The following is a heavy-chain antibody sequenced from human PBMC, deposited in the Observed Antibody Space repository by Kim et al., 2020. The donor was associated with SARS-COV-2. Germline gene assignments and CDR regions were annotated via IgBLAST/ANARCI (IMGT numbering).Heavy chain of an antibody. Sequence: SVKVSCKASGGTFSSYAISWVRQAPGQGLEWMGGIIPIFGTANYAQKFQGRVTITADESTSTAYMELSSLRSEDTAVYYCAANCGGDCYPYTHFDYWGQGTLVTVSS. D-gene: IGHD2-21*02. CDR1: GGTFSSYA. CDR2: IIPIFGTA. V-gene: IGHV1-69*13. J-gene: IGHJ4*02. CDR3: AANCGGDCYPYTHFDY.